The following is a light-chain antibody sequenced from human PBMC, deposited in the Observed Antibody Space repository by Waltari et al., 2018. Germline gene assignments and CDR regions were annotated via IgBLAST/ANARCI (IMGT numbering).Light chain of an antibody. CDR1: QIISSS. V-gene: IGKV1-39*01. J-gene: IGKJ1*01. CDR3: QQSYSTPHT. CDR2: AAS. Sequence: DIQRTQSPSSLSASVGDRVTITCRASQIISSSLNWYQQKPGKAPNLLIYAASSLQSGVPSRFTGGGSGTDFTLTISSLQAEDSATYYCQQSYSTPHTFGQGTKVEIK.